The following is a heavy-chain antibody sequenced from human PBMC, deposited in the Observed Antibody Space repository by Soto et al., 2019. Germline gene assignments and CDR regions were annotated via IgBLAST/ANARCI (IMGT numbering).Heavy chain of an antibody. V-gene: IGHV1-3*01. J-gene: IGHJ5*02. D-gene: IGHD5-12*01. Sequence: QVQLVQSGAEVKKPGASVKVSCKASGITFSSYAMHWVRQAPGQRLEWMGWINAGNGDTRYSQIFQGRVTLTRYTSASTVYLDLSSLRSEDTAIYFCARAISGYVTWGQGTLVTVSS. CDR3: ARAISGYVT. CDR2: INAGNGDT. CDR1: GITFSSYA.